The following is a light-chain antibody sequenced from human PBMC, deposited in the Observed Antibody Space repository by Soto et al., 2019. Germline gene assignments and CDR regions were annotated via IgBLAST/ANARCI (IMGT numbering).Light chain of an antibody. Sequence: EIVMTQSPATLSVSPGERATLSCRASQSVSSNLAWYQQKPGQAPRLLIYGASIRATGIPARFSGSGSGTELTLTISSLQSEDFAVYYCQQYNNWPLFTFGPGTKVDI. CDR3: QQYNNWPLFT. V-gene: IGKV3D-15*01. CDR1: QSVSSN. J-gene: IGKJ3*01. CDR2: GAS.